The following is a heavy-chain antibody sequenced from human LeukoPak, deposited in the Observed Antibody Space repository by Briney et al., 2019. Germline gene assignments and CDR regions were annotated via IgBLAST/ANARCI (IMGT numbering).Heavy chain of an antibody. V-gene: IGHV3-43*01. J-gene: IGHJ6*03. CDR3: AAYSNYCYYMDV. CDR2: ISWDGGST. D-gene: IGHD4-11*01. Sequence: GGSLRLSCAASGFTFDDYTMHWVRQAPGKGLEWVSLISWDGGSTYYADSVKGRFTISRDNSKNSLYLQMNSLRTEDTALYYCAAYSNYCYYMDVWGKGTTVTVSS. CDR1: GFTFDDYT.